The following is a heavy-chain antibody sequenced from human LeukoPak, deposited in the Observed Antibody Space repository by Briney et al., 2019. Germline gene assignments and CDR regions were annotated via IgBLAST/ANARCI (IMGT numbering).Heavy chain of an antibody. CDR1: GYTFTSYG. D-gene: IGHD3-9*01. CDR3: ARTAVQYFTRFVVTHSEHEDLDY. J-gene: IGHJ4*02. V-gene: IGHV1-18*01. CDR2: ISAYNGNT. Sequence: ASVKVSCKASGYTFTSYGISWVRQAPGQGLEWMGWISAYNGNTNYAQKLQGRVTMTTDTSTSTAYMELRRLRSEDKAVYYCARTAVQYFTRFVVTHSEHEDLDYWGQGTLVTVSS.